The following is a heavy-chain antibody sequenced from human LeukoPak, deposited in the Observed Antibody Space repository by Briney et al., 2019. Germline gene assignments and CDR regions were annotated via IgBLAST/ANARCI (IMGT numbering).Heavy chain of an antibody. CDR1: GFTFSSYW. D-gene: IGHD2-8*02. Sequence: PGGSLRLSCAASGFTFSSYWMHWVRQAPGKGLVWVSRLISDGSSASYADSVKGRFTISRDNTKNILYLQMNSLRAEDTAVYYCVRESRYCPDVWGQGTTVTVSS. CDR2: LISDGSSA. V-gene: IGHV3-74*01. J-gene: IGHJ6*02. CDR3: VRESRYCPDV.